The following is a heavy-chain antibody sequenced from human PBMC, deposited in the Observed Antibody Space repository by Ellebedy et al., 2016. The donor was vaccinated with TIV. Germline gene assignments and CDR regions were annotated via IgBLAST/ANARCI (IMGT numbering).Heavy chain of an antibody. CDR1: GGSINSGDYS. J-gene: IGHJ4*02. V-gene: IGHV4-30-2*01. CDR3: ARGLNRISARYFDY. CDR2: IYHSGST. Sequence: SETLSLXCAVSGGSINSGDYSWGWIRQPPGEGLEWIGYIYHSGSTYYNPSLNSRVTISVDRSKNQFSLRLSSVTAADTAVYYCARGLNRISARYFDYWGQGALVTVSS. D-gene: IGHD6-6*01.